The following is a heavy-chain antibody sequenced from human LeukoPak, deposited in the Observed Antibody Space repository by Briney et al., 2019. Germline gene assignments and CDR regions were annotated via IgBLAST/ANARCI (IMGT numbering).Heavy chain of an antibody. CDR1: GGSISSSSYY. V-gene: IGHV4-39*01. CDR3: ARPMIDGPSEYFDY. Sequence: SETLSLTCTVSGGSISSSSYYWGWIRQPPGKGLEWIGSIYYSGSTYYNPSLKSRVTISVDTSKNQFSLKLSSVTAADTAVYYCARPMIDGPSEYFDYWGQGTLVTVSS. J-gene: IGHJ4*02. D-gene: IGHD3-22*01. CDR2: IYYSGST.